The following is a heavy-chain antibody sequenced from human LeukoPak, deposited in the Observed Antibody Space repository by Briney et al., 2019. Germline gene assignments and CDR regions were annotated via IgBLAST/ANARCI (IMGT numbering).Heavy chain of an antibody. D-gene: IGHD5-18*01. V-gene: IGHV4-34*01. CDR2: INHSGST. CDR1: GGSFSGYY. CDR3: ARGSRGGYSYGLNWFDP. Sequence: TSETLSLTCAVYGGSFSGYYWSWIRQPPGKGREWIGEINHSGSTNYNPSLKSRVTISVDTSKNLFSLKLSSVTAADTAVYYCARGSRGGYSYGLNWFDPWGQGTLVTVSS. J-gene: IGHJ5*02.